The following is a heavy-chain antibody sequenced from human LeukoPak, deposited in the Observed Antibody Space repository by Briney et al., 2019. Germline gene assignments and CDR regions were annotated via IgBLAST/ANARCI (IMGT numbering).Heavy chain of an antibody. CDR3: ARHGRRLITFGGVIVMNAFDI. D-gene: IGHD3-16*02. J-gene: IGHJ3*02. CDR1: GGSISSNTYY. CDR2: IYYSGST. V-gene: IGHV4-39*01. Sequence: SEALSLTCTVSGGSISSNTYYWGWIRQPPGKGLEWIGSIYYSGSTYYNPSPKSRVTISVDTSKNQFSLKLSSVTAADTAVYYCARHGRRLITFGGVIVMNAFDIWGQGTMVTVSS.